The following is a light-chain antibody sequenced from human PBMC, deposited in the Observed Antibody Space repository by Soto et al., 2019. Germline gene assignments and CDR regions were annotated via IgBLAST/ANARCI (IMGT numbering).Light chain of an antibody. V-gene: IGKV3-20*01. Sequence: EIVLTQSPGTLSLSPGERATLSCRASQNVDSSYLAWYRHKRGQAPRLLIHAAASRAPGLPDRFSGSGSGTDFTLTIKRLEPEDFAVYYCQQYGSSPLTFGQGTKLEI. CDR1: QNVDSSY. CDR2: AAA. CDR3: QQYGSSPLT. J-gene: IGKJ2*01.